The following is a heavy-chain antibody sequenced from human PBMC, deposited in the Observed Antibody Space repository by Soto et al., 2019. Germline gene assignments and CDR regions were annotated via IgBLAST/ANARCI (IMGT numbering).Heavy chain of an antibody. CDR2: IYWNDDK. CDR1: GFSLSTSGLG. Sequence: QITLKESGPTLVRPTQTLTLTCTFSGFSLSTSGLGVGWIRQPPGKALEWLALIYWNDDKRYSPSLKARPTMSKDTSQNQVLLTMTNMGPVDRATYYCAHRPSGWYLFDYWGQGALVTVSS. J-gene: IGHJ4*02. CDR3: AHRPSGWYLFDY. D-gene: IGHD6-19*01. V-gene: IGHV2-5*01.